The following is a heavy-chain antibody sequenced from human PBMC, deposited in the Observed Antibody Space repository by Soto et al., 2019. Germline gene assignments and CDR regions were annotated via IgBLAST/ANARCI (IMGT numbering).Heavy chain of an antibody. J-gene: IGHJ4*02. CDR1: GFPFSSYW. CDR2: IKPDGSEK. V-gene: IGHV3-7*01. Sequence: EVQLVDSGGDLVQPGESLRLSCAASGFPFSSYWMSWVRQAPGKGLEWVANIKPDGSEKYYVDSVKGRFTISRDNAKTSLYLQMNSLRAEDSALYFCVRGGYFFNDWGQETLVTVSS. CDR3: VRGGYFFND. D-gene: IGHD3-22*01.